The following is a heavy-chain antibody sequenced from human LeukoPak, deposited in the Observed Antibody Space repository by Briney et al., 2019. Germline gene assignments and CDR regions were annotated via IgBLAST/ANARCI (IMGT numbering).Heavy chain of an antibody. CDR2: IYTSGST. V-gene: IGHV4-4*07. CDR1: GGSISSYY. Sequence: SETLSLTCTVSGGSISSYYWSWIRQPAGKGLEWIGRIYTSGSTNYNPSLKSRVTMSVDTSKNQFSLKLSSVTAADTAVYYCARDVTAVAGSPLGWFDPWGQGTLVTVSS. CDR3: ARDVTAVAGSPLGWFDP. D-gene: IGHD6-19*01. J-gene: IGHJ5*02.